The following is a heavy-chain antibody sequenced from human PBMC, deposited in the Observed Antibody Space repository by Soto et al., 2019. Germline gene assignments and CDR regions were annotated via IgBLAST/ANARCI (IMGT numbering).Heavy chain of an antibody. CDR1: GGTFSSYT. CDR2: IIAYHGIT. J-gene: IGHJ5*02. V-gene: IGHV1-69*02. CDR3: ARHSNWFDP. Sequence: SVKVSCKASGGTFSSYTISWVRQAPGQGLEWMGRIIAYHGITNYAQKFQGRVTITTDKSTSTAYMELSSLRSEDTAVYYCARHSNWFDPWGQGTLVTVSS.